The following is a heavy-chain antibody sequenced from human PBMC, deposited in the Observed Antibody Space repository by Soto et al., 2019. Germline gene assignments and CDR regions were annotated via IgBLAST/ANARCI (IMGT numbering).Heavy chain of an antibody. Sequence: GGSLRLSCAASGFTFSSYSMNWVRQAPGKGLEWVSYISSSSSTIYYADSVKGRFTISRDNAKNSLYLQMNSLRDEDTAVYYCARGKPYSSSWYDAFDIWGQGTMVTVSS. V-gene: IGHV3-48*02. D-gene: IGHD6-13*01. CDR3: ARGKPYSSSWYDAFDI. J-gene: IGHJ3*02. CDR1: GFTFSSYS. CDR2: ISSSSSTI.